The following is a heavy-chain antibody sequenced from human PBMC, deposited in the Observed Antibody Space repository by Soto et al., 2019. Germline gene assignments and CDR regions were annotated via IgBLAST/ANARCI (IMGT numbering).Heavy chain of an antibody. CDR3: ARVSVYDSSLAWDC. V-gene: IGHV3-74*01. J-gene: IGHJ4*01. CDR1: EFILSDNG. D-gene: IGHD3-22*01. Sequence: PGGCLRHCCTACEFILSDNGMNWVRKDKGKGLVWVSRIKSDDIRTGYAEYVKGRFTISRDNARNTLYLQMNSLRAEDTAVYYCARVSVYDSSLAWDCLGHGTVVTVS. CDR2: IKSDDIRT.